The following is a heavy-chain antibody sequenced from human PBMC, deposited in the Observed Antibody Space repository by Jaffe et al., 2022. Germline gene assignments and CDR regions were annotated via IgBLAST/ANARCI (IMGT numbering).Heavy chain of an antibody. V-gene: IGHV4-59*01. J-gene: IGHJ6*03. Sequence: QVQLQESGPGLVKPSETLSLTCTVSGGSISSYYWSWIRQPPGKGLEWIGYIYYSGSTNYNPSLKSRVTISVDTSKNQFSLKLSSVTAADTAVYYCARVKLSSWYPTYYYYMDVWGKGTTVTVSS. CDR2: IYYSGST. D-gene: IGHD6-13*01. CDR3: ARVKLSSWYPTYYYYMDV. CDR1: GGSISSYY.